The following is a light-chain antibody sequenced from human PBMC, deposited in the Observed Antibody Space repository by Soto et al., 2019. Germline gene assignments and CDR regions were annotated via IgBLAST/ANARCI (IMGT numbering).Light chain of an antibody. CDR2: AAS. V-gene: IGKV1-39*01. CDR1: QTVKTY. Sequence: DIQMTQSPSSLSASIGDRVTITCRESQTVKTYLHWYQQQQGKAPKVXIYAASNLQSGVPSRFSGSGAGTNFTRSLNSLQPEDFATYYCQQGYSNTWTFGQGTKVDIK. CDR3: QQGYSNTWT. J-gene: IGKJ1*01.